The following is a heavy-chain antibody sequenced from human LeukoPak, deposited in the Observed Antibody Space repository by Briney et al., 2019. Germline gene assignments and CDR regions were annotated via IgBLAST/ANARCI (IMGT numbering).Heavy chain of an antibody. Sequence: PGGSLRLSCASPGRMFHDYVMSWVSQAPGKGLEWVSGINWNGGRTGYADSVKGRFTISRDNAKNSLYLQMNSLRAEDTALYYCARNYDSSDYPGYWGQGTLVTVSS. V-gene: IGHV3-20*04. CDR2: INWNGGRT. D-gene: IGHD4-11*01. J-gene: IGHJ4*02. CDR3: ARNYDSSDYPGY. CDR1: GRMFHDYV.